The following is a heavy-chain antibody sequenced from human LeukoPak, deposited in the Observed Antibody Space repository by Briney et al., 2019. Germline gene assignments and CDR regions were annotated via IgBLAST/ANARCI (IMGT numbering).Heavy chain of an antibody. Sequence: GGSLRLSCAASGFTFSSYGMHWVRQAPGKGLEWVAVISYDGSNKYYADSVKGRFTISRDNSKNTLYLQMNSLRAEDTAVYYCAKDLRDIVVVVAPMITGPFDYWGQGTLVTVSS. J-gene: IGHJ4*02. CDR2: ISYDGSNK. D-gene: IGHD2-15*01. CDR3: AKDLRDIVVVVAPMITGPFDY. V-gene: IGHV3-30*18. CDR1: GFTFSSYG.